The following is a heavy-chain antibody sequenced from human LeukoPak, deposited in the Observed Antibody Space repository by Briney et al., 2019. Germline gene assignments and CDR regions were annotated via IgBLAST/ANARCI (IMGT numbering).Heavy chain of an antibody. Sequence: SETLSLTCTVSGGSISSYYWSWIRQPAGKGLEWIGRFYTSGSTNYNPSLKSRVTMSVDTSKNQFSLKLSSVTAADTAVYYCARLVYYYGSGSYHPYYFDYWGQGTLVTVSS. CDR1: GGSISSYY. J-gene: IGHJ4*02. CDR2: FYTSGST. D-gene: IGHD3-10*01. CDR3: ARLVYYYGSGSYHPYYFDY. V-gene: IGHV4-4*07.